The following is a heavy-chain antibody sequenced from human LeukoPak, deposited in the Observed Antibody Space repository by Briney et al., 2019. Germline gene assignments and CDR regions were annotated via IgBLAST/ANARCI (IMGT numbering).Heavy chain of an antibody. CDR2: IKQDGSEK. V-gene: IGHV3-7*01. CDR1: GFTFSSYW. J-gene: IGHJ4*02. CDR3: ARGAYGDYVSTY. Sequence: GGSLRLSCAASGFTFSSYWMSWVRQAPGKGLEWVANIKQDGSEKYYVDPVKGRFTISRDNAKNSLYLQMTSLRAEDTAVYYCARGAYGDYVSTYWGQGTLVTVSS. D-gene: IGHD4-17*01.